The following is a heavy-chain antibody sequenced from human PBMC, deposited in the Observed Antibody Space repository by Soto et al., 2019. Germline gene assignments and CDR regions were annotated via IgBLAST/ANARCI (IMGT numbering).Heavy chain of an antibody. Sequence: WASVKVSCKVSGYTLTELSMHWVRQAPGKGLEWMGGFGPEDADTIYAQKFQGRVTMTEDTSTDTAYMELSNLRSEDTAVYYCATLKSDLGLSGNYFNYFDYWGQGTLVTVSS. J-gene: IGHJ4*02. CDR2: FGPEDADT. CDR1: GYTLTELS. CDR3: ATLKSDLGLSGNYFNYFDY. V-gene: IGHV1-24*01. D-gene: IGHD3-10*01.